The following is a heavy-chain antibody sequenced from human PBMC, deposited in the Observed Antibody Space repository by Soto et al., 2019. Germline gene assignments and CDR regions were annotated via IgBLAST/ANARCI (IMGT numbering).Heavy chain of an antibody. J-gene: IGHJ4*02. CDR1: GFTFTKVW. Sequence: EVQLVESGGGLVKPGGSLRHSCAASGFTFTKVWMNWVRQAPGKGLEWVGRIKSKTEGGTTDYAAPVKGRFTISRDDSEDTLYLQMNSLKTEDTGVYYWTREILRGVDHWGQGTLVTVSS. CDR2: IKSKTEGGTT. CDR3: TREILRGVDH. V-gene: IGHV3-15*07. D-gene: IGHD2-15*01.